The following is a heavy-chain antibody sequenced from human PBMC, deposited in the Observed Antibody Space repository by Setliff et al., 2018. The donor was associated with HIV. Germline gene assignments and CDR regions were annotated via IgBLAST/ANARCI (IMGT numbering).Heavy chain of an antibody. J-gene: IGHJ6*02. CDR2: IYSSGNT. V-gene: IGHV4-61*02. CDR1: GGSIRSDSYY. CDR3: AREEKLSAVAGSMYYYYAMDV. D-gene: IGHD6-19*01. Sequence: LSLTCTVSGGSIRSDSYYWTWIRQPAGEGLEWIGRIYSSGNTNYNPSLESRVTISVDTSKNQFSLKLSSVTAADTAVYYCAREEKLSAVAGSMYYYYAMDVWGQGTMVTVSS.